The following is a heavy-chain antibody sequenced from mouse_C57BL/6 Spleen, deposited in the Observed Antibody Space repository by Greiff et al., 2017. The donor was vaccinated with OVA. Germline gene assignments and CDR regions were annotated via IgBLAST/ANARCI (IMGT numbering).Heavy chain of an antibody. Sequence: DVMLVESGGGLVKPGGSLKLSCAASGFTFSSYTMSWVRQTPEKRLEWVATISGGGGNTYYPDSVKGRFTIPRDNAKNTLYLQMSSLRSEDTALYYCARQDYGSSHYFDYWGKGTTLTVSS. CDR3: ARQDYGSSHYFDY. J-gene: IGHJ2*01. CDR1: GFTFSSYT. CDR2: ISGGGGNT. V-gene: IGHV5-9*01. D-gene: IGHD1-1*01.